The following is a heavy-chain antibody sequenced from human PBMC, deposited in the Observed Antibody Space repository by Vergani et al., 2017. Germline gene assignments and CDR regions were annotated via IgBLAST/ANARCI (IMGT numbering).Heavy chain of an antibody. CDR2: ISYDGSNK. D-gene: IGHD4-17*01. CDR3: ARGASGDYVSSFDY. J-gene: IGHJ4*02. CDR1: GFTFRSYV. V-gene: IGHV3-30-3*01. Sequence: QVQLVESGGGVVQPGRSLRLSWAASGFTFRSYVMHWGRQAPGKGLEWVAVISYDGSNKYYADSVKGRFTISRDKSKNTLYLQMNSLRAEDTAVYYCARGASGDYVSSFDYWGQGTLVTVSS.